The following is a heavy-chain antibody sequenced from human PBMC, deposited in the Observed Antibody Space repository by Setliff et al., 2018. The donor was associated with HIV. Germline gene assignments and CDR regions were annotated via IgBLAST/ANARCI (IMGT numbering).Heavy chain of an antibody. CDR2: IYTSGST. Sequence: LSLTCTVSGGSISSGSYYWSWIRQPAGKGLEWIGHIYTSGSTNYNPSLKSRVTISVDTSKKQFSLKLSSVTAADTAVYYCARGFTFGGALVISYYFDWLLYGDYWGQGTLVTVSS. CDR3: ARGFTFGGALVISYYFDWLLYGDY. D-gene: IGHD3-9*01. J-gene: IGHJ4*02. V-gene: IGHV4-61*09. CDR1: GGSISSGSYY.